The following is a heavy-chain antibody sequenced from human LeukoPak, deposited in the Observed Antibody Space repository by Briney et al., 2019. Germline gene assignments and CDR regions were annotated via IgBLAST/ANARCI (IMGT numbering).Heavy chain of an antibody. D-gene: IGHD3-9*01. CDR2: IRSSSSYI. CDR1: GFTFSSYS. Sequence: GGSLRLSCAASGFTFSSYSMNWVRQAPGKGLEWVSYIRSSSSYIYYADSVKGRFTISRDNAKNSLYLQMNSLRAEDTAVYYCATEGLETDWFLCPAYAFDNWGQGTMVTVSS. J-gene: IGHJ3*02. V-gene: IGHV3-21*01. CDR3: ATEGLETDWFLCPAYAFDN.